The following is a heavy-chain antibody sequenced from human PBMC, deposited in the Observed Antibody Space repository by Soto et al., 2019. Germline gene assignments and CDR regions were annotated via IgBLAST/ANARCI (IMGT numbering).Heavy chain of an antibody. V-gene: IGHV1-69*01. CDR1: GGNFTNYG. D-gene: IGHD6-13*01. Sequence: QVQLVQSGAELKKPGSSLKVSCKASGGNFTNYGISWVRQAPGQGLEWMGGIIPLFGTTNYAHKFRGRVTVTAAQSTNTVYMELSSLRSEDTAIYYCARAHGTSWYNWFDPWGQGTLVTVS. J-gene: IGHJ5*02. CDR2: IIPLFGTT. CDR3: ARAHGTSWYNWFDP.